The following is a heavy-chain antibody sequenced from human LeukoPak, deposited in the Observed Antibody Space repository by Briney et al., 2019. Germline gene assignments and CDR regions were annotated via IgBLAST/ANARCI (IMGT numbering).Heavy chain of an antibody. CDR3: AKDRSSIWWHDLDC. J-gene: IGHJ4*02. Sequence: AGGSLRLSCAASGFTFSSYAMNWVRQAPGKGLEWVSSISGSGRTTYYGDSVKGRFTISRDNSKNTVFLQMNSLSAEDTAVYYCAKDRSSIWWHDLDCWGQGTLVTVSS. V-gene: IGHV3-23*01. CDR1: GFTFSSYA. D-gene: IGHD6-13*01. CDR2: ISGSGRTT.